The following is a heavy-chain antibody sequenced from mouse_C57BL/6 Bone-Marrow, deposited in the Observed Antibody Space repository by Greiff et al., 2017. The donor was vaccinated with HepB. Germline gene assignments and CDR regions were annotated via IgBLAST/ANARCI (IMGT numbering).Heavy chain of an antibody. V-gene: IGHV1-59*01. J-gene: IGHJ2*01. CDR2: IDPSDSYT. CDR3: ARRSYGSSYFDY. Sequence: QVQLQQPGAELVRPGTSVKLSCKASGYTFTSYWMHWVKQRPGQGLEWIGVIDPSDSYTNYNQKFKGKATLTVDTSSSTAYMQLSSLTSEDSAVYYCARRSYGSSYFDYRGQGTTLTVSS. D-gene: IGHD1-1*01. CDR1: GYTFTSYW.